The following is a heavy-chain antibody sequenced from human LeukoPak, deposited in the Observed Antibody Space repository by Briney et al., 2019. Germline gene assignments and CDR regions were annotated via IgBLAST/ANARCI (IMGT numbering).Heavy chain of an antibody. Sequence: SETLSLTCTVSGGSISSYYWSWIRQPAGEGLEWIGRIYTSGSTNYNPSLKSRVTMPVDTSKNQFSLKLSSVTAADTAVYYCARYSSSSVYYYYYYMDVWGKGTTVTVSS. CDR2: IYTSGST. D-gene: IGHD6-6*01. CDR3: ARYSSSSVYYYYYYMDV. V-gene: IGHV4-4*07. J-gene: IGHJ6*03. CDR1: GGSISSYY.